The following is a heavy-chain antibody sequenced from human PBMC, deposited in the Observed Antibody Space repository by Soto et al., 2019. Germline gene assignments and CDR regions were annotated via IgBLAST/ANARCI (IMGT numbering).Heavy chain of an antibody. CDR3: AREVRYGSSYGALGPPLIYYFDY. D-gene: IGHD3-16*01. J-gene: IGHJ4*02. Sequence: GGSLRLSCAASGFTFSSYWMSWVRQAPGKGLEWVANIKQDGSEKYYVDSVKGRFTISRDNAKNSLYLQMNSLRAEDTAVYYWAREVRYGSSYGALGPPLIYYFDYWGQGTLVTVSS. CDR2: IKQDGSEK. CDR1: GFTFSSYW. V-gene: IGHV3-7*01.